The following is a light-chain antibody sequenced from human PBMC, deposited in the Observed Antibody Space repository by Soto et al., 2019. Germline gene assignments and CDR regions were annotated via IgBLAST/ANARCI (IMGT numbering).Light chain of an antibody. CDR2: YVS. Sequence: QSALTQPASVSGSPGQSITISCTGTSSDVGGYNYVSWYQHHPGKAPKLMIYYVSNRPPGVSIRFSGSKSDNTSSLTISGLQPEDEADYHCSSYTTSNTRQIVFGTGTKLTVL. V-gene: IGLV2-14*03. CDR3: SSYTTSNTRQIV. J-gene: IGLJ1*01. CDR1: SSDVGGYNY.